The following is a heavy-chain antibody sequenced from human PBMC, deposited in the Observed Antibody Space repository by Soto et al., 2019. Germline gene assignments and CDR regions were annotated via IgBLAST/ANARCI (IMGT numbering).Heavy chain of an antibody. Sequence: ASVKVSCKASGGTFSSYAISWVRQAPGQGLEWMGWINPNSGDTKYAQNFQGRVTITRDTSITTAYMELSSLRSDDTAVYFCATDLECLYCKDYGLDVWGQGTTVTVSS. V-gene: IGHV1-2*02. CDR2: INPNSGDT. CDR3: ATDLECLYCKDYGLDV. CDR1: GGTFSSYA. J-gene: IGHJ6*02. D-gene: IGHD3-3*01.